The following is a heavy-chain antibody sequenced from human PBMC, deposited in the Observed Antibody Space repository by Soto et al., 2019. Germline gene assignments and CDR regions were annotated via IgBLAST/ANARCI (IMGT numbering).Heavy chain of an antibody. D-gene: IGHD6-19*01. CDR1: GFTFSDYA. Sequence: VQLVESGGGVVQPGRSLRLSCAASGFTFSDYAMHWVRQAPGKGLEWVAVVSHDGRNTHYADSVKGRFTISRDSSKNPVLPEMTRRPAVGTAVWYCAKGGRQWLVTSDFNYWGQGALVTVSS. J-gene: IGHJ4*02. CDR3: AKGGRQWLVTSDFNY. CDR2: VSHDGRNT. V-gene: IGHV3-30*18.